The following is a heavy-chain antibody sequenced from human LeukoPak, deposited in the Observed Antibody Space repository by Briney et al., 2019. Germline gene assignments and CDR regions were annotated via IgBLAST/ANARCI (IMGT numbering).Heavy chain of an antibody. CDR1: GFSFSNYA. CDR2: ISYDGSNK. Sequence: PGGSLRLSCAASGFSFSNYAMHWVRQAPGKGLEWVAVISYDGSNKYYADSVKGRFTISRDNSKNTLYLQMNSLRTMDTAVYYCARKGWIEGSSWGRGFDYWGQGTLVTVSS. D-gene: IGHD6-13*01. CDR3: ARKGWIEGSSWGRGFDY. J-gene: IGHJ4*02. V-gene: IGHV3-30-3*01.